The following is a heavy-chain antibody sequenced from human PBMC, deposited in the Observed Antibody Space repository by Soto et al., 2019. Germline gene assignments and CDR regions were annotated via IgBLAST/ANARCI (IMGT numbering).Heavy chain of an antibody. CDR1: GGTFRNYG. V-gene: IGHV1-69*01. D-gene: IGHD2-15*01. Sequence: VSCKASGGTFRNYGIGWVRQAPGQGLEWMGGIIPVFGTTNYAQKFQGRATITADESTSTAYIEVSSLRSEDTAMFYCGRYCSGGSCHTLDYYGMDVWGQGTTVTVSS. CDR2: IIPVFGTT. J-gene: IGHJ6*02. CDR3: GRYCSGGSCHTLDYYGMDV.